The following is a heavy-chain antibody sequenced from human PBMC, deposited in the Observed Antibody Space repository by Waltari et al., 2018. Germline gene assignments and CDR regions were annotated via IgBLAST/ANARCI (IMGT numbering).Heavy chain of an antibody. CDR3: ARGGGPFDY. Sequence: QVQLQESGPGLVKPSETLSLTCTVSGGSISSYYWSWIRQPPGKGLGWIGYIYYSGSTNYNPSLKSRVTISGDTSRNQFSLKLSPGTAADTAVYYGARGGGPFDYWGQGTLVTVSS. CDR1: GGSISSYY. D-gene: IGHD3-10*01. V-gene: IGHV4-59*01. CDR2: IYYSGST. J-gene: IGHJ4*02.